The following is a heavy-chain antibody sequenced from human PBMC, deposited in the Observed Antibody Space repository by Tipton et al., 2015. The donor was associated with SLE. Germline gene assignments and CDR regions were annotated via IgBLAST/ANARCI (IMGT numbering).Heavy chain of an antibody. V-gene: IGHV4-4*07. D-gene: IGHD1-26*01. Sequence: TLSLTCTVSGGSISDYYWSWIRQPAGKGLEWIGRIYSSGSTIYNPSLKSRLTLSLDMSNSQFSLRVRSVTAADTAVYYCARGGGSYYDYWGQGTLVTVSP. CDR2: IYSSGST. J-gene: IGHJ4*02. CDR3: ARGGGSYYDY. CDR1: GGSISDYY.